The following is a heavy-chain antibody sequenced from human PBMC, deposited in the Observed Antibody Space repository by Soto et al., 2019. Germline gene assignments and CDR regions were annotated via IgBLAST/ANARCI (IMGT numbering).Heavy chain of an antibody. CDR1: GGSISSYY. Sequence: SETLSLTCTVSGGSISSYYWSWIRQPPGKGLEWIGYIYYSVSTNYNPSLKSRVTISVDTSKNQFSLKLSSVTAADTAVYYCARHGAGTDAFDIWGQGTMVTVSS. CDR2: IYYSVST. CDR3: ARHGAGTDAFDI. D-gene: IGHD6-19*01. V-gene: IGHV4-59*08. J-gene: IGHJ3*02.